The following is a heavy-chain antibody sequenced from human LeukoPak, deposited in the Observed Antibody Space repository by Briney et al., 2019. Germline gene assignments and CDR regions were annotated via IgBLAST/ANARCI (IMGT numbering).Heavy chain of an antibody. CDR2: INPSGGST. CDR1: GYTFTSYY. CDR3: SSCSSTSCTDY. V-gene: IGHV1-46*01. D-gene: IGHD2-2*01. Sequence: GGSVKVSCKASGYTFTSYYMHWVRQAPGQGLEWMGIINPSGGSTSYAQKFQGRVTMTRDTSTSTVYMELSSLRPEDTAVYYCSSCSSTSCTDYWGQGTLVTVSS. J-gene: IGHJ4*02.